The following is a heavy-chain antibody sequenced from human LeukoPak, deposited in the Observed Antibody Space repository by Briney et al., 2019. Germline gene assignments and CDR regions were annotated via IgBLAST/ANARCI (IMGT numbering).Heavy chain of an antibody. J-gene: IGHJ4*02. D-gene: IGHD2-2*01. V-gene: IGHV1-69*13. Sequence: GASVKVSCKASGGTFSSYAIGWLRQAPGQGLEWMGGIIPIFGTANYAQKFQGRVTITADESTSTAYMELSSLRSEDTAVYYCARSCSSTSCYLDWGQGTLVTVSS. CDR2: IIPIFGTA. CDR3: ARSCSSTSCYLD. CDR1: GGTFSSYA.